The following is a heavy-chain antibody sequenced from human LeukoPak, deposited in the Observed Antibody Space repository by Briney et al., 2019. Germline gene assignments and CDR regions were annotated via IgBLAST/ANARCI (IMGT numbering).Heavy chain of an antibody. CDR2: ISASGGST. CDR3: ARGNAGGGTDY. J-gene: IGHJ4*02. Sequence: GGSLRLSCAASGFTFSSSAMSWVRQVPGKGLEWVSGISASGGSTSYADSVRGRFTISRDNSKNTLYLQMNSLRAEDTAVYYCARGNAGGGTDYWGQGTLVTVSS. V-gene: IGHV3-23*01. D-gene: IGHD1-1*01. CDR1: GFTFSSSA.